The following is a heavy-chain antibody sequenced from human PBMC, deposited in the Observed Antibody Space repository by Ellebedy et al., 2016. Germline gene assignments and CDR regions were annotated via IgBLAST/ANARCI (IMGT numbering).Heavy chain of an antibody. D-gene: IGHD4-17*01. Sequence: GGSLRLXCAASGFTFSSYGMHWVRQAPGKGLEWVAVISYDGSNKYYADSVKGRFTISRDNSKNTLYLQMNSLRAEDTAVYYCAKPNDYGDSEYLQHWGQGTLVTVSS. CDR3: AKPNDYGDSEYLQH. J-gene: IGHJ1*01. CDR1: GFTFSSYG. CDR2: ISYDGSNK. V-gene: IGHV3-30*18.